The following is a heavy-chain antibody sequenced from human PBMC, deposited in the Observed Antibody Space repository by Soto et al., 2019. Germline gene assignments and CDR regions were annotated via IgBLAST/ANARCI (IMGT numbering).Heavy chain of an antibody. CDR2: ISAYNGNT. D-gene: IGHD3-3*01. CDR3: ARLPTIFGVVINYYYYMDV. J-gene: IGHJ6*03. CDR1: GYTFTSYG. Sequence: QVQLVQSGAEVKKPGASVKVSCKASGYTFTSYGISWVRQAPGQGLEWMGWISAYNGNTNYAQKLQGRVTMTTDTSTSTAYMELRSLRSDDTAVYYWARLPTIFGVVINYYYYMDVWGKGTTVTVPS. V-gene: IGHV1-18*01.